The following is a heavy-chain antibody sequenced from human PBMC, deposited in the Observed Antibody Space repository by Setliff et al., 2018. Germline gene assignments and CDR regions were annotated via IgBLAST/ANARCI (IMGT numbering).Heavy chain of an antibody. CDR1: GGTFSSYA. D-gene: IGHD5-18*01. Sequence: SVKVSCKASGGTFSSYAISWVRQAPGQGLEWMGGIIPILGIANYAQKFQGRVTITADKSTSTAYMELSSLGSEDTAVYYCARVTAMVRYYYGMDVWGQGTTVTSP. CDR2: IIPILGIA. V-gene: IGHV1-69*10. CDR3: ARVTAMVRYYYGMDV. J-gene: IGHJ6*02.